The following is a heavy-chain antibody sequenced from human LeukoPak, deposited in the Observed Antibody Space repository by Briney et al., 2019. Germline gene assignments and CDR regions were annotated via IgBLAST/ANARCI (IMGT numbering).Heavy chain of an antibody. Sequence: SETLSLTCTISGGSISSYYWTWIRQPPGKGLEWIGCVYYTGSTTYHPSLKSRVTISVDTSKNQFSLKLSSVTAADTAVYYCASGGLWFGSFQHWGQGTLVTVSS. CDR1: GGSISSYY. D-gene: IGHD3-10*01. CDR2: VYYTGST. V-gene: IGHV4-59*01. J-gene: IGHJ1*01. CDR3: ASGGLWFGSFQH.